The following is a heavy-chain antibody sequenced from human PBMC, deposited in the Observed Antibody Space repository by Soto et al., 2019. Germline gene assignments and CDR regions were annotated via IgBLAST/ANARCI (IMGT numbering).Heavy chain of an antibody. Sequence: EVQLLESGGGLVQPGGSLRLSCAASGFFFSSYAMSWVRQAPGKGLEWVSGIGGSGGYKSYADSVKGRFTISRDNSKNTLYLQMESLGAEDTDVYYCAQDAAMVSSTVNYFDYWGQGTLVAVSS. CDR2: IGGSGGYK. D-gene: IGHD6-13*01. CDR1: GFFFSSYA. V-gene: IGHV3-23*01. J-gene: IGHJ4*02. CDR3: AQDAAMVSSTVNYFDY.